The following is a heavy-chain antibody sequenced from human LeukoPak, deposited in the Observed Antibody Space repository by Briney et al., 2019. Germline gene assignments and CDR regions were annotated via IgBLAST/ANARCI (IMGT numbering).Heavy chain of an antibody. J-gene: IGHJ3*02. Sequence: ASVKVSCKASGYTFTGYYMHWVRQAPGQGLEWMGRMNPNSGGTNYAQKFQGRVTMTRDTSISTAYMELSRLRSDDTAVYYCAVVYDSSGSKDAFDIWGQGTMVTVSS. D-gene: IGHD3-22*01. CDR3: AVVYDSSGSKDAFDI. CDR2: MNPNSGGT. V-gene: IGHV1-2*06. CDR1: GYTFTGYY.